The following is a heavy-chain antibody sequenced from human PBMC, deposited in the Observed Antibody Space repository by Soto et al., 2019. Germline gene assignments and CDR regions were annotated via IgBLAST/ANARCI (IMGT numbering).Heavy chain of an antibody. CDR1: GFTLSSYV. CDR3: SKGSYGSETYYSRAKGNWFDP. Sequence: GGSLRLSCAASGFTLSSYVMSWVRQAPGKGLDWVSSISANGDSTYYADSVKGRFTISRDNSANTLHLQMSSLRADDTAVYYCSKGSYGSETYYSRAKGNWFDPWGQGTLVTVSS. J-gene: IGHJ5*02. CDR2: ISANGDST. V-gene: IGHV3-23*01. D-gene: IGHD3-10*01.